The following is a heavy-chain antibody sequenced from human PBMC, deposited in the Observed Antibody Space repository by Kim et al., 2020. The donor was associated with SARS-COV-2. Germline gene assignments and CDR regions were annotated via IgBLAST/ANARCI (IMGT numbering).Heavy chain of an antibody. V-gene: IGHV3-11*01. CDR3: ATYMIVVVYDAFDI. CDR1: GFTFSDYY. CDR2: ISSSGSTI. D-gene: IGHD3-22*01. J-gene: IGHJ3*02. Sequence: GGSLRLSCAASGFTFSDYYMSWIRQAPGKGLEWVSYISSSGSTIYYADSVKGRFTISRDNAKNSLYLQMNSLRAEDTAVYYCATYMIVVVYDAFDIWGPRDNGHRLF.